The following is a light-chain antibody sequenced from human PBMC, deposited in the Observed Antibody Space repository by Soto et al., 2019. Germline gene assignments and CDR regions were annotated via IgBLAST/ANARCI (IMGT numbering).Light chain of an antibody. CDR1: QSVSSSY. V-gene: IGKV3-20*01. CDR3: QQYGSSPKT. Sequence: EIVLTQSPGTLSLSPGERATLSCRASQSVSSSYLAWYQQKPGQAPRLLIYGASSMATGIPDRFSGIGSGTYFILTISRLEPEDFAVYYCQQYGSSPKTFGQGTKVEIK. CDR2: GAS. J-gene: IGKJ1*01.